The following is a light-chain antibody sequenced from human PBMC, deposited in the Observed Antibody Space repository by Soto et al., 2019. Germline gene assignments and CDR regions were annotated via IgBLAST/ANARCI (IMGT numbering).Light chain of an antibody. CDR2: GTS. J-gene: IGKJ4*01. CDR3: QQYNNWPPLT. V-gene: IGKV3-20*01. CDR1: QTITSSS. Sequence: EIVLTQSPGTLSLSPGERATLSCRASQTITSSSLAWYQQKGGQAPRLLIYGTSRRATGIPDRFSGSGSGTDFTLTISRLEPEDFAVYYCQQYNNWPPLTFGGGTKVEIK.